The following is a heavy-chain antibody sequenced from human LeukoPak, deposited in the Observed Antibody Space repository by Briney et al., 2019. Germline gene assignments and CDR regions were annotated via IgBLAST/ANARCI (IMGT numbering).Heavy chain of an antibody. J-gene: IGHJ4*02. CDR1: GGSISRYY. CDR3: ARHGGYYSDYFYY. V-gene: IGHV4-4*09. Sequence: PSETLSLTCTVSGGSISRYYWSWIRQPPGKGLEWNGYIYTSGSTNYNPSLKSRVTISEDTSKNQSSLKLSSVTAADTAVYYCARHGGYYSDYFYYWGQGTLVTVSS. CDR2: IYTSGST. D-gene: IGHD3-22*01.